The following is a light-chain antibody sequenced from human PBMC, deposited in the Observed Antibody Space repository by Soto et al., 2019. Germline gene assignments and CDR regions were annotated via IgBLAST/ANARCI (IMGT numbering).Light chain of an antibody. V-gene: IGKV1-9*01. CDR2: AAS. CDR1: QGIDNP. CDR3: QQYYSYPQT. Sequence: IQLTQSPSSLSASVEDRVTITCLASQGIDNPLAWYQQKPGKAPKLLIYAASTLQRGVPTRFSGRGSGTDFTLTISRLQPEDFATYSCQQYYSYPQTFGQGTKVDIK. J-gene: IGKJ1*01.